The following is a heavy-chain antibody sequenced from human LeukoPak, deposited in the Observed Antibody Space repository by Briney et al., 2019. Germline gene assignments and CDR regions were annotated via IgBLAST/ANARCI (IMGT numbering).Heavy chain of an antibody. Sequence: PSETLSLTCTVSGASISSNNYYWGWIRQPPGKGLEWIGSVYYSGSTYYNPSLQSRVTISVDTSKNQFSLNLSSVTAADVAVYFCARHDFYFESGGYYNWFDPWGQGTLVTVSS. CDR1: GASISSNNYY. CDR3: ARHDFYFESGGYYNWFDP. D-gene: IGHD3-22*01. J-gene: IGHJ5*02. V-gene: IGHV4-39*01. CDR2: VYYSGST.